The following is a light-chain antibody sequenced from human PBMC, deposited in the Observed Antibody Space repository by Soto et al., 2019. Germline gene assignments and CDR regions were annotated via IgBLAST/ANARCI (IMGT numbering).Light chain of an antibody. V-gene: IGKV3-11*01. Sequence: EIVLTQSPATLSLSPGERATLSCRASQSVSSYLAWYQQKPGQAPRLLIYDASTRATGIPARFSGSGSRTAFTLTISSLEPEDFAVYYCQQRSNWLTFGGGPKVEIK. CDR1: QSVSSY. J-gene: IGKJ4*02. CDR2: DAS. CDR3: QQRSNWLT.